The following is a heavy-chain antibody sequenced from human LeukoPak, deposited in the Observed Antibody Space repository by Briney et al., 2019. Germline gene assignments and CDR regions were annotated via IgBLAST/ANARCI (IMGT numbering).Heavy chain of an antibody. D-gene: IGHD5-18*01. CDR2: IYSGGNT. J-gene: IGHJ4*02. V-gene: IGHV3-66*04. Sequence: GGSLRLSCAASGVTVSSHYMNWVRQAPGKGLEWVSIIYSGGNTYYADSVKGRFTISRDNSKNTLYLQMNGLRADDSAVYYCARQQDTTNPGYWGQGTLDTVSS. CDR3: ARQQDTTNPGY. CDR1: GVTVSSHY.